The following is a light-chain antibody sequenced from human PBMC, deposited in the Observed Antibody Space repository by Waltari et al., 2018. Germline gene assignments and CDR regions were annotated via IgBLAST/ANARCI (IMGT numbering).Light chain of an antibody. CDR1: HTSTTY. J-gene: IGKJ4*01. CDR3: QQSYEAPLT. Sequence: DTQMTQSPSSLSASVADRVTITCWSSHTSTTYFNWYQQKPVKAPNVLLSAASTLHSGVPSRFSGSGSETYFTLTISSLQPEDFATYYCQQSYEAPLTFGGGTRVEIK. V-gene: IGKV1-39*01. CDR2: AAS.